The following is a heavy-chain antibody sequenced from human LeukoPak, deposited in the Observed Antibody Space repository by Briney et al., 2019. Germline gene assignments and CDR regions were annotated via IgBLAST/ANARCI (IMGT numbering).Heavy chain of an antibody. CDR3: AKEGRAVTTRDYYYYYYMDV. D-gene: IGHD4-17*01. CDR2: ISSSSSYI. V-gene: IGHV3-21*01. Sequence: GSLRLSFAASGFPFSSYSMNWVRQAPGKGLEWVSSISSSSSYIYYADSVKGRFTISRDNAKNSLYLQMNSLRAEDTAVYYCAKEGRAVTTRDYYYYYYMDVWGKGTTVTVSS. J-gene: IGHJ6*03. CDR1: GFPFSSYS.